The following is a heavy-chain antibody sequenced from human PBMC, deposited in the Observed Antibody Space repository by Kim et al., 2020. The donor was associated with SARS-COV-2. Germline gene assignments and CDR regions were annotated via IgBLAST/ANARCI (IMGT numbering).Heavy chain of an antibody. J-gene: IGHJ4*02. V-gene: IGHV3-30*04. CDR2: ISYDGSNK. CDR1: GFTFSSYA. Sequence: GGSLRLSCAASGFTFSSYAMHWVRQAPGKGLEWVAVISYDGSNKYYADSVKGRFTISRDNSKNTLYLQMNSLRAEDTAVYYCARGEVITVVTRDWGQGTL. CDR3: ARGEVITVVTRD. D-gene: IGHD4-17*01.